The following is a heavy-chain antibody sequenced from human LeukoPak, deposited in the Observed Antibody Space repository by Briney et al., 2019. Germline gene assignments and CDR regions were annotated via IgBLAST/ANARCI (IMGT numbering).Heavy chain of an antibody. CDR1: GFTFSSYS. D-gene: IGHD6-13*01. V-gene: IGHV3-7*01. CDR3: ARGQVAAVLDY. J-gene: IGHJ4*02. Sequence: PGGSLRLSCAASGFTFSSYSMSWVRQAPGKGLEWVSNINQDGSEKYYVDSVKGRFTISRDKSKNSLYLQMNSLRAEDTAVYYCARGQVAAVLDYWGQGTLVTVSS. CDR2: INQDGSEK.